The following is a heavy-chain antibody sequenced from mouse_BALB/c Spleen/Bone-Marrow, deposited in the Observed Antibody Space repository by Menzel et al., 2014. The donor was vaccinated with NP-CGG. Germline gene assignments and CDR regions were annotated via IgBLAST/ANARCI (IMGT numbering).Heavy chain of an antibody. CDR2: IWAGGST. J-gene: IGHJ4*01. D-gene: IGHD1-1*01. CDR3: AREGRGYYGSSGAAMDY. Sequence: VQPVESGPGLVAPSQSLSISCTVSGFSLTSYGVHWVRQPPGQGLEWLGAIWAGGSTNYNSALMSRLTISKDNSKSQVFLKMNSLQTDDTAMYYCAREGRGYYGSSGAAMDYWGQGTKVTVSS. V-gene: IGHV2-9*02. CDR1: GFSLTSYG.